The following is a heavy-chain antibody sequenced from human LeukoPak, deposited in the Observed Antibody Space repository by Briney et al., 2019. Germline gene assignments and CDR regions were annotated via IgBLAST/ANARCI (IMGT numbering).Heavy chain of an antibody. D-gene: IGHD6-19*01. CDR1: GGTFSSYA. CDR3: ARDHDPYSSGCFDI. J-gene: IGHJ3*02. Sequence: PGASVKVSCKASGGTFSSYAISWVRQAPGQGLEWMGGIIPIFGTANYAQKFQGRVTITADESTSTAYMELSSLRAEDTAVYYCARDHDPYSSGCFDIWGQGTMVTVSS. CDR2: IIPIFGTA. V-gene: IGHV1-69*13.